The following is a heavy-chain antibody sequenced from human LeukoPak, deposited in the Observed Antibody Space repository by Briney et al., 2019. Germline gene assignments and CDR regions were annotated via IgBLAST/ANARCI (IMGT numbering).Heavy chain of an antibody. Sequence: GGSLRLSCAASGFTFDDYAMHWVRQSPGKGLEWVSSISYNSGSIDYADSVKGRFTISRDNAKNSLYLQMNSLRAEDTAVYYCARDLMGIAYRGAFYYWGQGTLVTVSS. CDR3: ARDLMGIAYRGAFYY. CDR1: GFTFDDYA. V-gene: IGHV3-9*01. CDR2: ISYNSGSI. J-gene: IGHJ4*02. D-gene: IGHD6-13*01.